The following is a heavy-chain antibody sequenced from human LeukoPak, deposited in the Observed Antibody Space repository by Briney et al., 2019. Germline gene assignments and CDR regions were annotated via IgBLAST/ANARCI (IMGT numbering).Heavy chain of an antibody. CDR3: ARLLFHSSSWYWVFDY. V-gene: IGHV5-51*01. Sequence: GEALKISCKGSGYSFTSYWIGWVRQMPGKGLEWVGIIYPGDSDTRYSPSFQGQVTISADKSISTAYLQWSSLKASDTAMYYCARLLFHSSSWYWVFDYWGQGTLVTVSS. D-gene: IGHD6-13*01. J-gene: IGHJ4*02. CDR2: IYPGDSDT. CDR1: GYSFTSYW.